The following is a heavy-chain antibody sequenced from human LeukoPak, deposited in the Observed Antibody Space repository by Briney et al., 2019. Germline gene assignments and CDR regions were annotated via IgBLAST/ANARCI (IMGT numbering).Heavy chain of an antibody. J-gene: IGHJ3*01. Sequence: GGSLRLSCAASGFSFSSYAMSWVRQARGKGLEGVPTISGSVCSTYYAGSVKGRFTISRDNSKNTLYLQMNSLRVEDTAFYYCAKLVRGPPFDLWGQGTVVTVSS. D-gene: IGHD1-26*01. V-gene: IGHV3-23*01. CDR2: ISGSVCST. CDR3: AKLVRGPPFDL. CDR1: GFSFSSYA.